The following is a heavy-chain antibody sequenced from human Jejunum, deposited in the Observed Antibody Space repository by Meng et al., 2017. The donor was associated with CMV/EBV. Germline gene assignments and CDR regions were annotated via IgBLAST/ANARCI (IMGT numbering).Heavy chain of an antibody. CDR1: VSSGSFY. CDR2: VDDTGST. J-gene: IGHJ6*02. Sequence: VSSGSFYWSWSRQPPGKGLAWIGHVDDTGSTYSNSSLRSRVTMSVDTSKNQLSLKLSSVTAADTAVYYCARLYGRKSLGFFYGMDVWGQGTTVTVSS. D-gene: IGHD4-17*01. CDR3: ARLYGRKSLGFFYGMDV. V-gene: IGHV4-61*07.